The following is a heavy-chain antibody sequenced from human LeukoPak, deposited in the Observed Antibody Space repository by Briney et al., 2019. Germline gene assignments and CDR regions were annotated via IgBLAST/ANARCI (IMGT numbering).Heavy chain of an antibody. CDR1: RGTFSSYA. V-gene: IGHV1-69*05. CDR2: IIPIFGTA. J-gene: IGHJ4*02. D-gene: IGHD3-9*01. CDR3: ARGGLAGYFHTIPRFFGFDY. Sequence: ASVNVSSKASRGTFSSYAISWVRQAPGQGLEWMGGIIPIFGTANYAQKFQGRVTITTDESTSTAYMELSSLRSEDTSGYYCARGGLAGYFHTIPRFFGFDYWGQGTLVTVSS.